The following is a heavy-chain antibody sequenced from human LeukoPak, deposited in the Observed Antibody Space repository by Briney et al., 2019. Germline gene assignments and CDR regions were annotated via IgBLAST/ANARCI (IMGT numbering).Heavy chain of an antibody. CDR2: ISGSSDST. Sequence: GGSLRLSCAASGFTFSSYAMSWVRQAPGKGLEWVSAISGSSDSTYYADSVKGRFTISRDNSKNTLYLQMNALRAEDTAVYYCAKDRTTSCCYITDYWGQGALVTVSS. D-gene: IGHD2-2*01. CDR1: GFTFSSYA. CDR3: AKDRTTSCCYITDY. J-gene: IGHJ4*02. V-gene: IGHV3-23*01.